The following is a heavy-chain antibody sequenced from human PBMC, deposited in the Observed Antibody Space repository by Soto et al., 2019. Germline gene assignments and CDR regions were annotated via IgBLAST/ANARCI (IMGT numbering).Heavy chain of an antibody. J-gene: IGHJ5*02. CDR2: IYYSGST. D-gene: IGHD2-15*01. Sequence: SETLSLTCTVSGGSISTYDWSWIRKPPGKGLEWIGYIYYSGSTNYNPSLKSRVTISVDTSKNQFSLRLTSVTAADTAIFYCARRYCSGGSCYFGFDPWGQGTLVTVSP. CDR3: ARRYCSGGSCYFGFDP. V-gene: IGHV4-59*08. CDR1: GGSISTYD.